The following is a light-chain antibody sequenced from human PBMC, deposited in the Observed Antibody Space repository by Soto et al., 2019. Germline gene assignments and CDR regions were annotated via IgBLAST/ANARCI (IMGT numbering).Light chain of an antibody. CDR3: QQYNDYQYT. Sequence: DIQMTQSPSTLSASVGDRVTITCRASQSITTWLAWYQQKPGKAPKLLIYKATNLPSGVPSRFSGSGSGTEISLTISRLQPEDFAIYYCQQYNDYQYTFGQGTKLEIK. V-gene: IGKV1-5*03. CDR2: KAT. J-gene: IGKJ2*01. CDR1: QSITTW.